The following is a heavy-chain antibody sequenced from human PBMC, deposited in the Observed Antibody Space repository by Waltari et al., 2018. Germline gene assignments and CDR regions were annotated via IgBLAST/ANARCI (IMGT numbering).Heavy chain of an antibody. CDR1: GGSFSTYA. J-gene: IGHJ3*02. CDR3: ARGGLYGQQLLESAFEI. CDR2: IIPMFETA. Sequence: QVQLVQSGAEVKKPGSSVKVSCKASGGSFSTYAITWVRQAPGQGLEWMGGIIPMFETANYETKFQERVTITTDGSMTTAYMELSSLTSEDTAVYYCARGGLYGQQLLESAFEIWGQGTKVTVAS. D-gene: IGHD6-13*01. V-gene: IGHV1-69*05.